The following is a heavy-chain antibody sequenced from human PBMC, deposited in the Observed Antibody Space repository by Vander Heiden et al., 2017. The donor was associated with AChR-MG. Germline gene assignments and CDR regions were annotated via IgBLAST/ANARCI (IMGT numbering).Heavy chain of an antibody. Sequence: LAPGGTLVPPAGSPTLPWVGSGLALGSCATSWVRQAPGKGLGWVSGIGGSCGGLYYADSVKGRFTISRDNAKNTLYLQLNSLRAEDTAIYYCVRQDSGYGKFRRAVATAFDYWGQGTLVTVSS. CDR1: GLALGSCA. CDR2: IGGSCGGL. D-gene: IGHD5-12*01. V-gene: IGHV3-23*01. J-gene: IGHJ4*02. CDR3: VRQDSGYGKFRRAVATAFDY.